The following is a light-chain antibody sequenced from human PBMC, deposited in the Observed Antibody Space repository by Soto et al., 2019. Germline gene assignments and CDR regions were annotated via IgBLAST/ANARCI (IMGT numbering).Light chain of an antibody. CDR1: SSNIGSNY. V-gene: IGLV1-47*01. J-gene: IGLJ3*02. CDR2: RNN. CDR3: AAWDDSLSGHWV. Sequence: QSVLTQPPSASGTPGQRVTISCSGSSSNIGSNYVYWYQQLPGTAPKLLIYRNNQRPSGVPDRCSGSKSGTSASLAISGLRSEDEAGYYCAAWDDSLSGHWVFGGGTKLTV.